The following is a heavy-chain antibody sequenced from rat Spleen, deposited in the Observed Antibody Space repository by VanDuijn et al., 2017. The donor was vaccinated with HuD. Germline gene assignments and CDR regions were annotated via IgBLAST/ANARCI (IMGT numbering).Heavy chain of an antibody. J-gene: IGHJ2*01. CDR3: ARPNYPGFNYFDY. CDR2: ISYDGGRT. Sequence: EVQLVESGGGLVQPGRSMKLSCAASGFTFSDYGMVWVLQAPTRGLEWVASISYDGGRTYYRDSVKGRFTISRDNAKTTLYLQMDSLRSEDTATYYCARPNYPGFNYFDYWGQGVMVTVSS. V-gene: IGHV5-25*01. CDR1: GFTFSDYG. D-gene: IGHD1-4*01.